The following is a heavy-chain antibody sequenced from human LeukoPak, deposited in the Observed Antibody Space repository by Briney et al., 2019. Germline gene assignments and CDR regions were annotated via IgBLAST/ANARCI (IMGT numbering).Heavy chain of an antibody. J-gene: IGHJ3*02. CDR3: ARDHHRRLYDSQARDTFDI. CDR2: ISSSSSYI. V-gene: IGHV3-21*01. Sequence: GGSLRLSCAASGFTFSSYSTNWVRQAPGKGLEWVSSISSSSSYIYYADSVKGRFTISRDNAKNSLYLQMNSLRAEDTAVYYCARDHHRRLYDSQARDTFDIWGQGTMVTVSS. D-gene: IGHD3-22*01. CDR1: GFTFSSYS.